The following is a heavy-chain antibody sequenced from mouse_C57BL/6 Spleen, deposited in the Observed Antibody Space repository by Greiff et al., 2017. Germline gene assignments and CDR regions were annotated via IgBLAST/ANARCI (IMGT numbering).Heavy chain of an antibody. CDR3: ARHEDKFYYGNPWFAY. V-gene: IGHV1-62-2*01. D-gene: IGHD2-1*01. J-gene: IGHJ3*01. CDR2: FYPGSGSI. Sequence: QVHVKQSGAELVKPGASVKLSCKASGYTFTEYTIHWVKQRSGQGLEWIGWFYPGSGSIKYNEKFKDKATLTADKSSSTVYMELSRLTSEDSAVYFCARHEDKFYYGNPWFAYWGQGTLVTVSA. CDR1: GYTFTEYT.